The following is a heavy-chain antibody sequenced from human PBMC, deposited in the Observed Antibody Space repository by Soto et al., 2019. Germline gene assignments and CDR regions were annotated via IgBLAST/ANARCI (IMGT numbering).Heavy chain of an antibody. Sequence: EGRLVESGGGLVKPEESLRLSCAASGFIFRNAWMNWVRQAPGKGLEWVGRVKSKIDDETTDYAAPEKGRFTITRDDSESVVYLQMNGLRIEATAVYCCTPSKGSGVGAFDYRGPGTVVTVSS. D-gene: IGHD1-26*01. CDR3: TPSKGSGVGAFDY. J-gene: IGHJ4*02. CDR1: GFIFRNAW. CDR2: VKSKIDDETT. V-gene: IGHV3-15*07.